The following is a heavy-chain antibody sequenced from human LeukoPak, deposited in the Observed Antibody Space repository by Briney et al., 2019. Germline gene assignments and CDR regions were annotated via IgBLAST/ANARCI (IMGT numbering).Heavy chain of an antibody. CDR2: IYYSGST. J-gene: IGHJ4*02. Sequence: TLSLTCTVSGGSISSGGYYWSWIRQHPGKGLEWIGYIYYSGSTYYNPSLKSRVTISVDTSKNQFSLKLSSVTAADTAVYYCARERGSSWSYYFDYWGQGTLVTVSS. D-gene: IGHD6-13*01. CDR1: GGSISSGGYY. V-gene: IGHV4-31*03. CDR3: ARERGSSWSYYFDY.